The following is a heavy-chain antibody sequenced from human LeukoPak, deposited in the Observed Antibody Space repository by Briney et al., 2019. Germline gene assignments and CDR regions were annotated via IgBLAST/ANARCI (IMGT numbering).Heavy chain of an antibody. Sequence: PSETLSLTCFVSGYSISNGHYWAWIRQSPGKGLEWIGSISPSGRAFYNPSLRSRVTVLVDTSNNHCSLRLTSVTAADTAVYYCTREAPDGYNNWFDPWGQGTLVSVSS. CDR3: TREAPDGYNNWFDP. J-gene: IGHJ5*02. CDR1: GYSISNGHY. D-gene: IGHD6-13*01. V-gene: IGHV4-38-2*02. CDR2: ISPSGRA.